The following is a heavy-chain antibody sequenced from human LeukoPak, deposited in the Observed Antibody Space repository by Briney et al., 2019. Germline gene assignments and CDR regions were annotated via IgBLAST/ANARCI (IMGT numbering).Heavy chain of an antibody. D-gene: IGHD6-19*01. V-gene: IGHV1-69*05. J-gene: IGHJ6*03. CDR1: GGTFSSYA. CDR3: ASYSSGWSYYYYMDV. Sequence: ASVKVSCKASGGTFSSYAISWVRQAPGQGLEWMGRIIPIFGTANYAQKFQCRVTITTDESTSTAYMELSSLRSEDTAVYYCASYSSGWSYYYYMDVWGKGTTVTVSS. CDR2: IIPIFGTA.